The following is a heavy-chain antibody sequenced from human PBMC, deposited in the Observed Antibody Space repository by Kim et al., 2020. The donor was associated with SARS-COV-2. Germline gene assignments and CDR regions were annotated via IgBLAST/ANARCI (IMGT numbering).Heavy chain of an antibody. Sequence: ASVKVSCKASGYTFTSYGISWVRQAPGQGLEWMGWISAYNGNTNYAQKLQGRVTMTTDTSTSTAYMELRSLRSDDTAVYYCARGYVVVTAPDNWFDPWGQGTLVTVSS. D-gene: IGHD2-21*02. J-gene: IGHJ5*02. CDR3: ARGYVVVTAPDNWFDP. V-gene: IGHV1-18*01. CDR2: ISAYNGNT. CDR1: GYTFTSYG.